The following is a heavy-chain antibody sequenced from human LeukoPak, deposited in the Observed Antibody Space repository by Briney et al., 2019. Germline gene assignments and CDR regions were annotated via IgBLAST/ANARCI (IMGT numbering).Heavy chain of an antibody. J-gene: IGHJ6*02. CDR2: IYYSGST. D-gene: IGHD3-10*01. Sequence: SETLSLTCTVSGGSISSYYWSWIRQPPGKGLEWIGYIYYSGSTNYRPSLKSRVTISVDTSKNQFSLKLSSVTAADAAVYYCARLGDRGNYYYYYGMDVWDQGTTVTVSS. CDR1: GGSISSYY. CDR3: ARLGDRGNYYYYYGMDV. V-gene: IGHV4-59*08.